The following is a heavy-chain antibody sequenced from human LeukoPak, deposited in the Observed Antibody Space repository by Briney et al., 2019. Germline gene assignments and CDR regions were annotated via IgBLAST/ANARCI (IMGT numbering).Heavy chain of an antibody. V-gene: IGHV3-21*04. CDR2: IDSSGGYM. CDR1: GFTFNTYS. J-gene: IGHJ4*02. D-gene: IGHD4-17*01. CDR3: AKGSVTLYGDCIDY. Sequence: GGSLRLSCEASGFTFNTYSMNWARQAPGKGLEWVSSIDSSGGYMFYADSVKGRFIISRDNAKDSLYLQMNSLRAEDTAVYYCAKGSVTLYGDCIDYWGQGTLVTVSS.